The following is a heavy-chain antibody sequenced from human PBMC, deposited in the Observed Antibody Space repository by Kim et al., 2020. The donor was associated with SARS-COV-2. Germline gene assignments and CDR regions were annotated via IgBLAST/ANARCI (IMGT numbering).Heavy chain of an antibody. Sequence: ASVKVSCKASGYTFTGYYMHWVRQAPGQGLEWMGWINPNSGGTNYAQKFQGRVTMTRDTSISTAYMELSRLRSDDTAVYYCARVGDYYDSSENYWGQGTLVTVSS. CDR2: INPNSGGT. CDR3: ARVGDYYDSSENY. D-gene: IGHD3-22*01. CDR1: GYTFTGYY. J-gene: IGHJ4*02. V-gene: IGHV1-2*02.